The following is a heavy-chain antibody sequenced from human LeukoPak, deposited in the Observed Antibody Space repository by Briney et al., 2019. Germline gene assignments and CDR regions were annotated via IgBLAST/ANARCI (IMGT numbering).Heavy chain of an antibody. CDR1: GGSISSHY. J-gene: IGHJ4*02. Sequence: PSETLSLTCTVSGGSISSHYWSWLRQPAPKGLEYIGRIHTSGITNYNPSLKSRVTMSGDTSKNQFYLNLRSVTAADTAVYYCARDLGSNYVYFDYWGQGSLVTVSS. CDR2: IHTSGIT. V-gene: IGHV4-4*07. D-gene: IGHD1-26*01. CDR3: ARDLGSNYVYFDY.